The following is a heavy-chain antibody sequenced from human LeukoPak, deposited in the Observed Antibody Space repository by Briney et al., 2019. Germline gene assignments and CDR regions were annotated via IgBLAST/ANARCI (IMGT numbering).Heavy chain of an antibody. J-gene: IGHJ6*02. CDR1: GYTFTGYY. V-gene: IGHV1-2*02. Sequence: ASVKVSCKASGYTFTGYYMHWVRQAPGQGLEWMGWINPNSGGTNYAQKFQGRVTMTRDTSISTAYMELSRLRSDDMAVYYCANPSGYYDSSGYYYDYYGMDVWGQGTTVTVSS. CDR3: ANPSGYYDSSGYYYDYYGMDV. CDR2: INPNSGGT. D-gene: IGHD3-22*01.